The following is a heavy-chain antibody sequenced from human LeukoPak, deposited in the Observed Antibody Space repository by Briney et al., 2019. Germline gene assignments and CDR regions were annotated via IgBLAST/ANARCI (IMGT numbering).Heavy chain of an antibody. Sequence: SETLSLTCTVPGGSISSYYWSWIRQPPGKGLEWIGYIYYSGSTNYNPSLKSRVTISVDTSKNQFSLKLSSVTAADTAVYYCARIDGSEGAFDIWGQGTMVTVSS. CDR2: IYYSGST. J-gene: IGHJ3*02. D-gene: IGHD3-10*01. V-gene: IGHV4-59*08. CDR3: ARIDGSEGAFDI. CDR1: GGSISSYY.